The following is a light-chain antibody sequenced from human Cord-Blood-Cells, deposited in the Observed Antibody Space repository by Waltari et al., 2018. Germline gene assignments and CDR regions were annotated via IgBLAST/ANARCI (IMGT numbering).Light chain of an antibody. V-gene: IGKV3-15*01. CDR1: QSVSSN. Sequence: EIVMTQSPATLSVSPGERATLSCRASQSVSSNLAWYQQKPGQAPRLLSYGASTRATGIPARVSGSGSGTEFTLTISSLQSEDFAVYYCQQYNNWPFTFGPGTKVDSK. CDR2: GAS. J-gene: IGKJ3*01. CDR3: QQYNNWPFT.